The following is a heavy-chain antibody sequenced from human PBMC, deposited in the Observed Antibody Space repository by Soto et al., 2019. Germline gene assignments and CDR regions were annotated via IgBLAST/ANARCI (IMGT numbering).Heavy chain of an antibody. J-gene: IGHJ4*02. CDR3: ARQRGSSDNFDY. CDR1: GGSISSYY. V-gene: IGHV4-59*08. D-gene: IGHD6-6*01. Sequence: PSETLSLTCTVSGGSISSYYWSWIRQPPGKGLEWIGYIYYSGSTNYNPSLKSRVTISVDTSKNQFSLKLSSVTAADTAVYYCARQRGSSDNFDYWGQGTLVTVSS. CDR2: IYYSGST.